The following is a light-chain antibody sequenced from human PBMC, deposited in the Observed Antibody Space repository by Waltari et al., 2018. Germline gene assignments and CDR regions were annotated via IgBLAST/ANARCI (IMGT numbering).Light chain of an antibody. CDR1: QSIDSS. V-gene: IGKV6-21*01. CDR2: YSS. J-gene: IGKJ1*01. Sequence: ETVLTQSPDFQSVTPKEKVTITCRASQSIDSSLHWYQQKPGQSPKLLIKYSSQSVSGVPSRFSGSGSGTDFTLTINGLEAEDAATYYCHQSGSLPWTFGQGTKVVIK. CDR3: HQSGSLPWT.